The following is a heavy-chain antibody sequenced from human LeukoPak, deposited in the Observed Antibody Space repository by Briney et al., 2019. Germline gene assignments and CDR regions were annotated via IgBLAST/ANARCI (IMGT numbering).Heavy chain of an antibody. V-gene: IGHV1-8*01. CDR3: ARVKLRYYDSSGYDYYYYYGMDV. D-gene: IGHD3-22*01. Sequence: ASVKVSCKASGYTFTRYDINWVRQATGQGLEWMGWMNPNSGNTGYAQKFQGRVTMTRNTSISTAYMELSSLRSEDTAVYYCARVKLRYYDSSGYDYYYYYGMDVWGQGTTVTVSS. CDR1: GYTFTRYD. J-gene: IGHJ6*02. CDR2: MNPNSGNT.